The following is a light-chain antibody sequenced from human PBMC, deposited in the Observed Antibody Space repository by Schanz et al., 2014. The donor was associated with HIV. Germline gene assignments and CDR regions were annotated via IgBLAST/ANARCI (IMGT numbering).Light chain of an antibody. CDR3: QSFDSSVSGVV. V-gene: IGLV1-44*01. CDR2: RNN. Sequence: QSVLTQPPSASATPGQRITIFCSGIRSDIGGRSVDWYRHRPGTAPKLLIYRNNQRPSGVPDRYSGSKSDTSASLAITGLQAEDEADYYCQSFDSSVSGVVFGGGTKLTVL. J-gene: IGLJ2*01. CDR1: RSDIGGRS.